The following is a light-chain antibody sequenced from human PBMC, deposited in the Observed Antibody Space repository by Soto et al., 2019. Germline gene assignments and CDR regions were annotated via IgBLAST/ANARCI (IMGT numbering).Light chain of an antibody. CDR1: QSVSSC. J-gene: IGKJ2*01. CDR3: QQRSNWPRT. Sequence: EIVLTQSPATLSLSPGERATLSCRASQSVSSCLAWYQQKPGQAPRLLIYDASTRATGIPARFSGSGSGTDFTLTISSLEPEDFAVYYCQQRSNWPRTFGEGTKLEIK. CDR2: DAS. V-gene: IGKV3-11*01.